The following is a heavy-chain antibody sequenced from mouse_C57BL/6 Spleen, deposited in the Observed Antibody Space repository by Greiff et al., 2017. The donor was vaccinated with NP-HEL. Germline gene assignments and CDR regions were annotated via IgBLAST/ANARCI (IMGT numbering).Heavy chain of an antibody. J-gene: IGHJ1*03. D-gene: IGHD2-3*01. V-gene: IGHV1-53*01. CDR3: ARSDGYYLYWYFDV. Sequence: QVQLQQPGTELVKPGASVKLSCKASGYTFTSYWMHWVKQRPGQGLEWIGNINPSNGGTNYNEKFKSKATLTVDKSSSTAYMQLSSLTSEDSAVYDCARSDGYYLYWYFDVWGTGTTVTVSS. CDR1: GYTFTSYW. CDR2: INPSNGGT.